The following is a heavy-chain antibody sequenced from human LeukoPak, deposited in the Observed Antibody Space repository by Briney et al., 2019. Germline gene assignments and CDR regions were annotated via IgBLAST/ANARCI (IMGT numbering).Heavy chain of an antibody. Sequence: PSETLSLTCTASGGSISRGDYYWTWIRQPPGKGLEWIGYIHKSGGTSYTPSLKSRLTMSVDTSKNQFPLKLRSVTAADTAVYYCAKATYSSGWNLYFDYWGQGTLVTVSS. CDR2: IHKSGGT. J-gene: IGHJ4*02. V-gene: IGHV4-30-4*01. CDR1: GGSISRGDYY. D-gene: IGHD6-25*01. CDR3: AKATYSSGWNLYFDY.